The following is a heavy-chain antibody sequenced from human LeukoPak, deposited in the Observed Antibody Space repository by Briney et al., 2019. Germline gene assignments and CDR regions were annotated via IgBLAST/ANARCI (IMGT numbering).Heavy chain of an antibody. D-gene: IGHD3-22*01. CDR2: INQSGSS. V-gene: IGHV4-34*01. J-gene: IGHJ4*02. CDR1: GGSFSGYY. CDR3: AIKAYYYDSSGYWETDY. Sequence: SETLSLTCAVYGGSFSGYYWSWIRQAPGKGLEWIGEINQSGSSNYNPSLKSRVTISVDTSKNQFSLKLSSVTDADTAVYYCAIKAYYYDSSGYWETDYWGQGTLVTVSS.